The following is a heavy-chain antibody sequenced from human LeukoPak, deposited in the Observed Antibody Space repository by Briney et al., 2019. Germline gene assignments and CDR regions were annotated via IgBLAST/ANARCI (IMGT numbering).Heavy chain of an antibody. CDR3: ITPLPYSAQ. V-gene: IGHV3-15*07. Sequence: GGSLRLSCAACGFTFRNAYMNWVRQAPGKGLEWVGRIKPKTDGETTEYAAPVKGRFSISRDDSKNMLYLQMNSLKTEDTAVYYCITPLPYSAQGGQGTLVTVSS. CDR2: IKPKTDGETT. D-gene: IGHD2-21*01. CDR1: GFTFRNAY. J-gene: IGHJ4*02.